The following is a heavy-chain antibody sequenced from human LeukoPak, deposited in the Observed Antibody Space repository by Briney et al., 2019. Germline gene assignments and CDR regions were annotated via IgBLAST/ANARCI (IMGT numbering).Heavy chain of an antibody. Sequence: GGSLSLSCSASGFTFGTHAMHWVRQAPGKGLEWVSVIYSAGTTYYADSVKGRFTISRDNSKNTVYLQMNSLRAEDTAVYYCARGDDYGGAWYYFDCWGQGTLVTVSS. CDR2: IYSAGTT. J-gene: IGHJ4*02. CDR1: GFTFGTHA. D-gene: IGHD4-23*01. V-gene: IGHV3-53*01. CDR3: ARGDDYGGAWYYFDC.